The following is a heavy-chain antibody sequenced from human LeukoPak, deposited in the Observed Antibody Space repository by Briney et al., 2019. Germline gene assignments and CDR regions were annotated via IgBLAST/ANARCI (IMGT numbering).Heavy chain of an antibody. V-gene: IGHV3-7*01. CDR3: ARGGYNYGL. J-gene: IGHJ4*02. CDR1: GFSFSNQW. CDR2: INQDGSEK. Sequence: GGSLRLSCAASGFSFSNQWMSWLRRAPGRGLEWVANINQDGSEKHYVDSVKGRFTISRDNARNSHYLQMTSLRAEDTAVYYCARGGYNYGLWGQGTLVTVFS. D-gene: IGHD5-24*01.